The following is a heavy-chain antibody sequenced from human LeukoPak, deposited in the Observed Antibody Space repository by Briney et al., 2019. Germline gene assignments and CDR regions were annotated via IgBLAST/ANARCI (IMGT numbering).Heavy chain of an antibody. CDR2: IKSDGKT. CDR3: ARAPSEVGGYYPEYFRH. D-gene: IGHD3-22*01. Sequence: GGSLRLSCEAPGFTFSRYWMHWVRQAPGKGLVWVSRIKSDGKTNYADSVKGRFTISRDNAKNTVSLQMDSLRAEDTGVYYCARAPSEVGGYYPEYFRHWGQGTLVTVSS. V-gene: IGHV3-74*01. J-gene: IGHJ1*01. CDR1: GFTFSRYW.